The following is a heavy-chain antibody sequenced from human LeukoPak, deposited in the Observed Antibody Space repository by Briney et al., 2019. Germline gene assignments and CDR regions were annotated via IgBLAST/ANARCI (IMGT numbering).Heavy chain of an antibody. D-gene: IGHD4-11*01. J-gene: IGHJ4*02. CDR3: AKVASNYDFDY. CDR1: GLTFNNYW. CDR2: IKQDGSEK. Sequence: PGGSLRLSCAASGLTFNNYWMNWVRQAPGKGLEWVANIKQDGSEKKYVDSVKGRFTISRDNANNSLYLQMNSLRAEDTALYYCAKVASNYDFDYWGQGTLVTVSS. V-gene: IGHV3-7*03.